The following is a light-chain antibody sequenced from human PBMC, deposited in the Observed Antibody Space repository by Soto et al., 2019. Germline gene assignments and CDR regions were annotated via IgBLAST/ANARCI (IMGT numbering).Light chain of an antibody. Sequence: DIQMTQSPSSLSASVGDRVTITCRASQGISNNLAWYQQKPGKVPKLLIYAASTLHSGVPSRFSGSGAATGFTLTISSLQPEDVATYYYQTYNSALWGFTFGRGTKVDIK. CDR2: AAS. J-gene: IGKJ3*01. CDR1: QGISNN. CDR3: QTYNSALWGFT. V-gene: IGKV1-27*01.